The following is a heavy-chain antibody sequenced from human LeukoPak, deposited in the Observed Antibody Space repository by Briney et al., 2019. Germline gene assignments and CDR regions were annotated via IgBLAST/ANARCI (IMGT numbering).Heavy chain of an antibody. Sequence: PGGSLRLSCAASGFTFNSYVMGWVRQAPGKGLEWVSAINGGGSNTYYADPVKGRFTISRDNSKNMLYLQMNSLRADDTAIYYCAKSVVVITFRFDDWGQGALVTVSS. J-gene: IGHJ4*02. V-gene: IGHV3-23*01. D-gene: IGHD2-15*01. CDR1: GFTFNSYV. CDR3: AKSVVVITFRFDD. CDR2: INGGGSNT.